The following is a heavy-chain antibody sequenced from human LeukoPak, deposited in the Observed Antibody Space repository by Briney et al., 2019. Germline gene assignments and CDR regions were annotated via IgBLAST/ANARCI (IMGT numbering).Heavy chain of an antibody. J-gene: IGHJ4*02. CDR3: ARADYYDSSGDESALGY. CDR1: GYSFTTNW. V-gene: IGHV5-51*01. Sequence: GESLKISCKGSGYSFTTNWIGWVRQMPGKGLEWMGIIYPSDSDTRYNPSFQGQVTISADKSISTAYLQWSSLKASDTAMYYCARADYYDSSGDESALGYWGQGTLVTVSS. CDR2: IYPSDSDT. D-gene: IGHD3-22*01.